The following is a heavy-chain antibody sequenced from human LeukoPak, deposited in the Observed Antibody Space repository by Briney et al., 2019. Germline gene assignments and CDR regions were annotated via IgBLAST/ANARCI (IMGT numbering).Heavy chain of an antibody. CDR3: ARHWVEMATLAYMSDAFDI. V-gene: IGHV4-31*03. CDR1: GGSISSGGYY. J-gene: IGHJ3*02. Sequence: SQTLSLTCTVSGGSISSGGYYWSWIRQHPGKGLEWIGYIYYSGSTYYNPSLKSRVTISVDTSKNQFSLKLSSVTAADTAVYYCARHWVEMATLAYMSDAFDIWGQGTMVTVSS. D-gene: IGHD5-24*01. CDR2: IYYSGST.